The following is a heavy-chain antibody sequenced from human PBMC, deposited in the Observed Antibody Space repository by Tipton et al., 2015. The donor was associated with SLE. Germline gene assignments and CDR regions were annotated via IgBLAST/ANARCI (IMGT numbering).Heavy chain of an antibody. CDR2: GYDSGTT. J-gene: IGHJ6*02. CDR1: GGSVSNYTYY. Sequence: TLSLTCSVSGGSVSNYTYYWGWIRQPPGKGLEWIGSGYDSGTTYYNPSLKRRVTMSVATSKTQFSLKLSSLTSADTAVYYCERVVEVGATYYYDMAVWGYDMDLCGQGPTVTVS. V-gene: IGHV4-39*07. CDR3: ERVVEVGATYYYDMAVWGYDMDL. D-gene: IGHD4/OR15-4a*01.